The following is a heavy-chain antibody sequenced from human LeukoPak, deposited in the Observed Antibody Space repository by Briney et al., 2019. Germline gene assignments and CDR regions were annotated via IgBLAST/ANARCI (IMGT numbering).Heavy chain of an antibody. J-gene: IGHJ4*02. CDR2: ITNGGSTI. CDR1: GFTFSDYN. CDR3: TRDAFGGVIAPYFHD. Sequence: GGSLRLSCAASGFTFSDYNMNWVRQAPGKGLEWVSYITNGGSTIHHADSVKGRFTISRDNAKKTLYLQMNSLRAEDTAVYYCTRDAFGGVIAPYFHDWGQGTRVTVSS. D-gene: IGHD3-16*02. V-gene: IGHV3-11*01.